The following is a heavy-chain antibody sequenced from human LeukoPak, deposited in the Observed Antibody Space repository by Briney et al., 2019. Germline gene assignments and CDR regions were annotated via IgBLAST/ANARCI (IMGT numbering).Heavy chain of an antibody. CDR3: AHYGDYRFLYYFDH. J-gene: IGHJ4*02. CDR2: IYWDDNK. CDR1: GFSLSTSGVG. V-gene: IGHV2-5*02. D-gene: IGHD4-17*01. Sequence: ESGPTLVNPTQTLTLTCTFSGFSLSTSGVGVGWIRQPPVKALEWLALIYWDDNKLYSPSLKSRLTITKDTSKNQVVLTMTNMDPVDTATYYCAHYGDYRFLYYFDHWGQGTLVTDSS.